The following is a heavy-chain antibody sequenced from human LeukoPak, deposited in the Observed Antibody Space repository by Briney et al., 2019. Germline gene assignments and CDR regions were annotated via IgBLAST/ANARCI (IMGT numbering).Heavy chain of an antibody. J-gene: IGHJ4*02. CDR2: ISGRSGTT. V-gene: IGHV3-48*04. CDR1: GLTFSGYS. CDR3: AKDFPSTALDY. D-gene: IGHD2-2*01. Sequence: GGSLRLSCVGSGLTFSGYSMNWVRQAPGKGLEWVSYISGRSGTTYYADSVKGRFTISRDNAKNSLFLQMNSLRAEDTAVYYCAKDFPSTALDYWGQGTLVTVSS.